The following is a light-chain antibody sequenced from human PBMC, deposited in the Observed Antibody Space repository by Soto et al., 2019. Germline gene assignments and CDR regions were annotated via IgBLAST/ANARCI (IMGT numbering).Light chain of an antibody. CDR2: EVS. CDR3: SSFERSGTYV. V-gene: IGLV2-14*03. Sequence: QSALTQPASVSGSPGQSINISCTGTSSDVGNSNYVSWYQQHPGKAPRLILYEVSIRPSGVSSRFSGSKSGNTASLTISGLQAEDEADYHCSSFERSGTYVFGTGTKLTVL. CDR1: SSDVGNSNY. J-gene: IGLJ1*01.